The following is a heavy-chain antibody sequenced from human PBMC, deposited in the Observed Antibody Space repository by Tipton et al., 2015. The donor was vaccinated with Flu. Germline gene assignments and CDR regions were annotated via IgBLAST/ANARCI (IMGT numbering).Heavy chain of an antibody. J-gene: IGHJ4*02. CDR3: VRHYFSSTGWYYLES. Sequence: LRLSCSVSGDSITNNLFYWGWIRQPPGRGLEWIGSVFYSGSTFYNASLKSRVNVDVDTSNNHFSLRLSSMTAADTAVYYCVRHYFSSTGWYYLESWGQGTLVTVSS. CDR2: VFYSGST. V-gene: IGHV4-39*01. CDR1: GDSITNNLFY. D-gene: IGHD6-19*01.